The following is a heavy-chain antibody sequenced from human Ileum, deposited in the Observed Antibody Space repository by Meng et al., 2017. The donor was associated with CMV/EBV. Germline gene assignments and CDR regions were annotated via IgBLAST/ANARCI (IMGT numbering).Heavy chain of an antibody. CDR2: IDTNTGHP. CDR3: ARDGLSGRYFDY. D-gene: IGHD1-26*01. V-gene: IGHV7-4-1*02. J-gene: IGHJ4*02. Sequence: SCKASGYTSTSNKRMWGQQARGQGPEWMGGIDTNTGHPTYAQGFTGRFVFTFDTSVSTAYLQINSIKAEDTAVYYCARDGLSGRYFDYWGQGSLVTVSS. CDR1: GYTSTSNK.